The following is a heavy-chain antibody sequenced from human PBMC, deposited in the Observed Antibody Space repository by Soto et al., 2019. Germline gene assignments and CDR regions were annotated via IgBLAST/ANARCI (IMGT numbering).Heavy chain of an antibody. Sequence: QVHLVESGGGVVQPGRSLRLSCAASGFTFSGFAMHWVRQAPGKGLEWVTVISYDATNKYYADSVKGRFTISRDNSKNTQYLKMNSLRVEDTAVYFCARNGDYSPHAYYFDFWGQGTLVTVSS. D-gene: IGHD4-17*01. J-gene: IGHJ4*02. CDR1: GFTFSGFA. CDR2: ISYDATNK. CDR3: ARNGDYSPHAYYFDF. V-gene: IGHV3-30-3*01.